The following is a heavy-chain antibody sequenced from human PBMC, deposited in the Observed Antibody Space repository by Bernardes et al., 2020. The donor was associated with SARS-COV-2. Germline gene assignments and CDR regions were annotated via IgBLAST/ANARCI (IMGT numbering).Heavy chain of an antibody. Sequence: GGSLRLSCTASGFTFKDYALNWVRQAPGKGLEWLSVITGRSDTTYYADSVKGRFTISRDNSKNTLYLQMNSLRVEDTAVYYCAKDSFGGDYLNWFDPWGQGTLVTVSS. D-gene: IGHD4-17*01. CDR3: AKDSFGGDYLNWFDP. CDR1: GFTFKDYA. CDR2: ITGRSDTT. V-gene: IGHV3-23*01. J-gene: IGHJ5*02.